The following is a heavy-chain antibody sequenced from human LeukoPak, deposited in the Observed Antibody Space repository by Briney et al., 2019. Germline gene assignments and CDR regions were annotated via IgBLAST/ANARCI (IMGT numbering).Heavy chain of an antibody. D-gene: IGHD5-18*01. CDR2: IYYSGTT. J-gene: IGHJ4*02. CDR1: GGSISTYY. Sequence: SETLSLTCTVSGGSISTYYWSWIRQSPGKGLEWIGYIYYSGTTNYNPSLKSRVTISVDPSKKQFSLKLNSVTAADTAVYYCARSSAMAIGFDYWGQGTLVTVSS. V-gene: IGHV4-59*01. CDR3: ARSSAMAIGFDY.